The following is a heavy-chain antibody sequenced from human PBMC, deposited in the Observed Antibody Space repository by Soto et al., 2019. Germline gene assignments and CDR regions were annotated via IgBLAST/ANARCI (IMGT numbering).Heavy chain of an antibody. CDR1: GGTFNNYA. Sequence: QVQLVQSGAEVKKPGSSVKVSCKASGGTFNNYAINWVRQAPGQGLEWMGVIVPMFGTATYAQKFQGRITITADESTGTAYMELSTLTAEDKALYYCARWAGYCTSASCYSALDYWGQGTLVTVSS. CDR2: IVPMFGTA. CDR3: ARWAGYCTSASCYSALDY. J-gene: IGHJ4*02. D-gene: IGHD2-2*03. V-gene: IGHV1-69*01.